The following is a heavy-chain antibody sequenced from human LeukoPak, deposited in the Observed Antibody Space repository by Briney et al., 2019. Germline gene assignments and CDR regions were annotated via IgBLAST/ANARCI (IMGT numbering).Heavy chain of an antibody. D-gene: IGHD2-2*01. J-gene: IGHJ3*02. CDR2: MWNDGSNK. CDR1: GFTFSSYG. Sequence: GGSLRLSCAASGFTFSSYGMHWVRQAPGKGLEWVAVMWNDGSNKYYADSVKGGFTISRDNSKNTLYLQMNSLRAEDTAVYYCARDGTGVVVPAAMGGFDIWGQGTMVTVSS. V-gene: IGHV3-33*01. CDR3: ARDGTGVVVPAAMGGFDI.